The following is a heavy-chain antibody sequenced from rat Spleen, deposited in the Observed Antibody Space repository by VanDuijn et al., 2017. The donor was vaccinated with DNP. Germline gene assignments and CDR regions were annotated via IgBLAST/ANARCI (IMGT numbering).Heavy chain of an antibody. Sequence: EVQLVESGGGLVQPGRSLKLSCAASGFTFSAYDMAWVRQAPKKGLEWVATISHDGNTTYYRDSVRGRFTISRDNAKSTLYLQMNSLRSEDMATYYCVRWNSGHFDYWGQGVMVTVSS. CDR3: VRWNSGHFDY. CDR2: ISHDGNTT. CDR1: GFTFSAYD. D-gene: IGHD4-3*01. J-gene: IGHJ2*01. V-gene: IGHV5-7*01.